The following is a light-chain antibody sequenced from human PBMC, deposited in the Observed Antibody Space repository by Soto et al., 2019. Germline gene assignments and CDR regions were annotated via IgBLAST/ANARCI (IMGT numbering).Light chain of an antibody. Sequence: IVLTPSPGTLSLSPGERATLSCRASQSVSSSYLAWYQQKPGQAPRLLIYGASTRATGIPARFSGSGSGTEFTLTISSLQSEDFAVYYCQKYNNWPQTCGQGTKVDIK. V-gene: IGKV3-15*01. CDR3: QKYNNWPQT. CDR2: GAS. CDR1: QSVSSSY. J-gene: IGKJ1*01.